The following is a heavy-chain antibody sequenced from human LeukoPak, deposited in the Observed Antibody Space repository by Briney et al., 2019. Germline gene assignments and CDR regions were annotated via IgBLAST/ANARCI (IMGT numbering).Heavy chain of an antibody. Sequence: SETLSLTCTVSGGSISSYYWSWIRQPPGKGLEGIGYIYYSGSTNYNPSLKSRVTISVDTSKNQFSLKLSSVTAADTAVYYCARNRGYYYSTKHYMDVWGKGTTVTISS. V-gene: IGHV4-59*12. D-gene: IGHD3-22*01. CDR3: ARNRGYYYSTKHYMDV. CDR2: IYYSGST. J-gene: IGHJ6*03. CDR1: GGSISSYY.